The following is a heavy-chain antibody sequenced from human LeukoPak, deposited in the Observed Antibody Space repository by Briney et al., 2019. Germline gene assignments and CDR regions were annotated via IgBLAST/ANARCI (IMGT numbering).Heavy chain of an antibody. CDR1: GFTFDDYA. J-gene: IGHJ3*02. Sequence: GGSLRLPCAASGFTFDDYAMHWVRHAPGKGLEWVSGISWHSGSIGYADSVKGRFTISRDNAKNSLYLQMNSLRAEDTALYYCAKDIRMGYCSGGSCYDAFDIWGQGTMVTVSS. V-gene: IGHV3-9*01. D-gene: IGHD2-15*01. CDR2: ISWHSGSI. CDR3: AKDIRMGYCSGGSCYDAFDI.